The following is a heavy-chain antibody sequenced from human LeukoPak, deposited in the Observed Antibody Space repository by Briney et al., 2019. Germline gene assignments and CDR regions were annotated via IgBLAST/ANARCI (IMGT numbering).Heavy chain of an antibody. CDR3: ARGGSGSYFWGDWDYYMDV. CDR2: IQYDRTNE. J-gene: IGHJ6*03. V-gene: IGHV3-30*02. Sequence: GGSLRLSCAASAFTFSSYGMHWVRQAPGKGLEWVAYIQYDRTNEQYAHSVKGRFRISRDNAKNSLYLQMNSLRAGDTAVYYCARGGSGSYFWGDWDYYMDVWGKGTTVTISS. CDR1: AFTFSSYG. D-gene: IGHD3-10*01.